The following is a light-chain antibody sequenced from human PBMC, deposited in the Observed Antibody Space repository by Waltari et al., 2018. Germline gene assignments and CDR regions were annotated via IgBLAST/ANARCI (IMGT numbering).Light chain of an antibody. CDR2: DIN. J-gene: IGLJ1*01. Sequence: QSALTQPRAVSGSPEQSVTISCNGTSSDVGGYSYVSWYQQHPGKAPKLVIFDINKRPSWVPDRLPRSQSGNPAYLTIFGLSAVAEVDYYCCSYAGSYTLYVFGTGTHLTVL. CDR3: CSYAGSYTLYV. CDR1: SSDVGGYSY. V-gene: IGLV2-11*01.